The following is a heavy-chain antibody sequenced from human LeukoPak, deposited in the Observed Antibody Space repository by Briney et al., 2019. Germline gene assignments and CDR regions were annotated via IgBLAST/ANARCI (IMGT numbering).Heavy chain of an antibody. CDR2: ISYDGSNK. D-gene: IGHD3-22*01. CDR1: GFTFSSYA. CDR3: AREPSQEYYYDSSGYYSPRGYFDY. Sequence: PGGSLGLSCAASGFTFSSYAMHWVRQAPGKGLEWVAVISYDGSNKYYADSVKGRFTISRDNSKNKLYLQMNSLRAEDTAVYYCAREPSQEYYYDSSGYYSPRGYFDYWGQGTLVTVSS. V-gene: IGHV3-30-3*01. J-gene: IGHJ4*02.